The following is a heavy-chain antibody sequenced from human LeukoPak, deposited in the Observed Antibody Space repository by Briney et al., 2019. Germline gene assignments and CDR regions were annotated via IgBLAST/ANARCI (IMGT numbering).Heavy chain of an antibody. V-gene: IGHV4-61*02. J-gene: IGHJ6*03. CDR3: ARDPTGRYSSEGRMDV. CDR2: IYSSGRT. CDR1: GGSISSGPYY. D-gene: IGHD6-19*01. Sequence: NPSETLSLTCTVSGGSISSGPYYWSWIRQPAGKGLEWIGRIYSSGRTNYNPSLKSRVTISLDMSKNQISLKVSSVTAADTAMYYCARDPTGRYSSEGRMDVWGKGTTVTISS.